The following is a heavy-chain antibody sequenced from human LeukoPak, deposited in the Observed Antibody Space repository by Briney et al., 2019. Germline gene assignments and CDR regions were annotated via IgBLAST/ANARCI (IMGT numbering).Heavy chain of an antibody. CDR2: LSYDGSNK. Sequence: PGGSLRLFCAASGFIFSSYAMHWVRQAPGKGLEWVAVLSYDGSNKYHADSVKGRFTISRDNSKNTLYLQMNSLRVEDTAVYYCARDKDYVRYYYMDVWGKGTTVTVSS. CDR3: ARDKDYVRYYYMDV. D-gene: IGHD3-16*01. CDR1: GFIFSSYA. V-gene: IGHV3-30*01. J-gene: IGHJ6*03.